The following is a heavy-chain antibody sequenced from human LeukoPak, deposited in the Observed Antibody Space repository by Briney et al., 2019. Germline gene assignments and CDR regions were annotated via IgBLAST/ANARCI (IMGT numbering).Heavy chain of an antibody. CDR1: GFTFRSHW. V-gene: IGHV3-74*01. CDR3: AKGSGSGWYGWFAP. Sequence: GGSLRPSCAASGFTFRSHWMHWVHQAPGKGLVWVSRIKGDESWTNYADSVKGRFTISRDNSKNTFYLQMNSLRAEDTAVYYCAKGSGSGWYGWFAPWGQGTLVTVSS. D-gene: IGHD6-19*01. CDR2: IKGDESWT. J-gene: IGHJ5*02.